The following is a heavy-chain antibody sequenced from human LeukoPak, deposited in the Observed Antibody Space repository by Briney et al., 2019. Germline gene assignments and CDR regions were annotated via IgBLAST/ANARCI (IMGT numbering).Heavy chain of an antibody. CDR3: AKDQRQLLWLGELSDYYYYRDV. D-gene: IGHD3-10*01. J-gene: IGHJ6*03. V-gene: IGHV4-39*07. CDR1: GGSISSSSYY. CDR2: IYYSGST. Sequence: SETLSLTCTVSGGSISSSSYYWGWIRQPPGKGLEWLGSIYYSGSTYYNPSLKSRVTISVDTSKNQFSLKLSSVTAADTAVYYWAKDQRQLLWLGELSDYYYYRDVGGKGTRVTISS.